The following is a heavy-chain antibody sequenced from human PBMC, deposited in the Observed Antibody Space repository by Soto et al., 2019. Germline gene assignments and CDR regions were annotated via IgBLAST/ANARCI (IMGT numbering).Heavy chain of an antibody. CDR2: TIPIFGTA. Sequence: QVQLVQSGAEVKKPGSSVKVSCKASGGTFSSYAISWVRQAPGQGLEWMGGTIPIFGTASYAQKFQGRVTITADESTSTAYMELRSLRSEDTAVYYCTRVRVRFLEWLGSEGWGQGTLVTVSS. CDR1: GGTFSSYA. J-gene: IGHJ4*02. V-gene: IGHV1-69*12. CDR3: TRVRVRFLEWLGSEG. D-gene: IGHD3-3*01.